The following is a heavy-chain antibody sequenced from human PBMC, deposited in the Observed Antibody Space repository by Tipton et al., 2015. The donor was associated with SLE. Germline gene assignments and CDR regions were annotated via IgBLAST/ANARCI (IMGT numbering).Heavy chain of an antibody. D-gene: IGHD3-9*01. CDR1: GLTLSSYA. CDR2: ISGSGGST. V-gene: IGHV3-23*01. CDR3: ARDLGDMGAFDI. J-gene: IGHJ3*02. Sequence: GSLRLSCAASGLTLSSYALHWVRQAPGKGLEWVSGISGSGGSTYYADSVKGRFTISRDNSKNTLYLQMNSLRAEDTAVYYCARDLGDMGAFDIWGQGTMVTVSS.